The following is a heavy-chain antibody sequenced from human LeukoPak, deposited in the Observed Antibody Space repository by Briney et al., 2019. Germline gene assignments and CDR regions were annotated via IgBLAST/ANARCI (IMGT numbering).Heavy chain of an antibody. Sequence: PGGSLRLSCAGSGFTFSSYAMSWVRQAPGKGLEWVSDISGIVGSTYYGDSVKGRFTSSRDNSMKTMYLQMNSLRAEDTAVYYCVRRRTGGSSKFPWDYWGQGTLVTVSS. J-gene: IGHJ4*02. CDR3: VRRRTGGSSKFPWDY. D-gene: IGHD1-26*01. V-gene: IGHV3-23*01. CDR2: ISGIVGST. CDR1: GFTFSSYA.